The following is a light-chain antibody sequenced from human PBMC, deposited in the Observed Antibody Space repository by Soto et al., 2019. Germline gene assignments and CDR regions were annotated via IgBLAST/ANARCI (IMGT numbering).Light chain of an antibody. CDR1: QSISSY. CDR3: PESHGISYT. Sequence: DIQMTQSPSSLSASVGERVTITCRASQSISSYLNRYQQKPRKVPKILIYDAASLESGVPSRFSGNGSGTELTITISSLQTEDFPTDYYPESHGISYTFGQGTKLEIK. V-gene: IGKV1-39*01. J-gene: IGKJ2*01. CDR2: DAA.